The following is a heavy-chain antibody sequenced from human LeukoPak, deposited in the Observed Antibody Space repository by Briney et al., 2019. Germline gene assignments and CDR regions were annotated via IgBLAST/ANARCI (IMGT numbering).Heavy chain of an antibody. CDR3: ASAKLEDYGDYVNAFDI. Sequence: PSETLSLTCTVSGGSISSYYWSWLRQPPGKGLEWIGYIYYSGSTNYNPSLKSRVTISVDTSKNQFSLKLSSVTAADTAVYYCASAKLEDYGDYVNAFDIWGQGTMVTVSS. V-gene: IGHV4-59*08. J-gene: IGHJ3*02. CDR1: GGSISSYY. CDR2: IYYSGST. D-gene: IGHD4-17*01.